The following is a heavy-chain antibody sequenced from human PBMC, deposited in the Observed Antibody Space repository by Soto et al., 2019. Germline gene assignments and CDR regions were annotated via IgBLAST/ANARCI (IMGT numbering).Heavy chain of an antibody. V-gene: IGHV3-23*01. Sequence: EVQLLESGGGLVQPGGSLRLSCAAAGFTFSIYAMSWVRQAPGKGLEWVSAISGSGGSTYYADSVKGRFTISRDTSKNTLYLQMNSLRADDTAVYYCATATRGGAATLLRDYWGQGTLVTVSS. CDR3: ATATRGGAATLLRDY. J-gene: IGHJ4*02. D-gene: IGHD6-13*01. CDR1: GFTFSIYA. CDR2: ISGSGGST.